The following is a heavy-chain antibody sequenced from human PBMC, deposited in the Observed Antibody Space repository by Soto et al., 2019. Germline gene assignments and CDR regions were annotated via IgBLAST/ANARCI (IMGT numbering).Heavy chain of an antibody. CDR3: ATGIQLWQRGTSYYYYGMDV. CDR2: FDPEDGET. J-gene: IGHJ6*02. D-gene: IGHD5-18*01. Sequence: QVQLVQSGAEVKKPGASVKVSCKVSGYTLTELSMHWVRQAPGKGLEWVGGFDPEDGETIYAQKFQGRVTMTADTSTDTAYMELSSLRSEDTAVYYCATGIQLWQRGTSYYYYGMDVWGQGTTVTVSS. CDR1: GYTLTELS. V-gene: IGHV1-24*01.